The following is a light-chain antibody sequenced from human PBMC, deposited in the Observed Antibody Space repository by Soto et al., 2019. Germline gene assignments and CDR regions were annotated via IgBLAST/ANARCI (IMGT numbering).Light chain of an antibody. CDR2: AAS. Sequence: DIQMTQSPSSLSASVGDRVTITCRASQSISSYLNWYQQKPGKAPKLLIYAASSLQSGVPSRFSGSGSGTDFTLTFSSLQPEDFATYYCQQSYSTVLTFGGGTKVDIK. CDR1: QSISSY. CDR3: QQSYSTVLT. V-gene: IGKV1-39*01. J-gene: IGKJ4*01.